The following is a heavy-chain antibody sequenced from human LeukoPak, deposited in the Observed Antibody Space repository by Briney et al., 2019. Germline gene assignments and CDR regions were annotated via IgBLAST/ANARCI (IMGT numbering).Heavy chain of an antibody. V-gene: IGHV4-59*12. D-gene: IGHD3-10*01. CDR1: GGSISSYY. CDR3: ARGRITMVRGGYVNWFDP. Sequence: SETLSLTCTGSGGSISSYYWSWIRQPPGKGLEWIGYIYYSGSTNYNPSLKSRVTISVDTSKNQFSLKLSSVTAADTAVYYCARGRITMVRGGYVNWFDPWGQGTLVTVSS. CDR2: IYYSGST. J-gene: IGHJ5*02.